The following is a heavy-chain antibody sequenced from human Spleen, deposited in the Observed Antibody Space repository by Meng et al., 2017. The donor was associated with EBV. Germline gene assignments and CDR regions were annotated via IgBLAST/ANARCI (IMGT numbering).Heavy chain of an antibody. CDR1: GFSLSTTGVA. CDR2: IYWNGDK. J-gene: IGHJ4*02. V-gene: IGHV2-5*01. CDR3: ALHTAGTFDS. Sequence: QITLKESGPTLVRPTQTLTLTCTFSGFSLSTTGVAVAWIRQPPGKALECLTLIYWNGDKRYSPSLRTRLTITKGTSENQVVLTMTNMDPVDTATYYCALHTAGTFDSWGQGALFNVSS. D-gene: IGHD4-17*01.